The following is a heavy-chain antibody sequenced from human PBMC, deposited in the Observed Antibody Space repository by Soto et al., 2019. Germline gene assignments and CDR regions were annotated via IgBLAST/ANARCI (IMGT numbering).Heavy chain of an antibody. CDR2: ISAYNGNT. D-gene: IGHD6-13*01. V-gene: IGHV1-18*04. Sequence: ASVKVSCKASGYTFTSYGISWVRQAPGQGLEWMGWISAYNGNTNYAQKLQGRVTMTTDTSTSTAYMELRSLRSDDTAVYYCARLVKGYSNTIYGMDVWGQGTTVTVSS. J-gene: IGHJ6*02. CDR3: ARLVKGYSNTIYGMDV. CDR1: GYTFTSYG.